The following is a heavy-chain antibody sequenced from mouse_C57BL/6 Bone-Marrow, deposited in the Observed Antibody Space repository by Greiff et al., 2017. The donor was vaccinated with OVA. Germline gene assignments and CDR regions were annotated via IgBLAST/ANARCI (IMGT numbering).Heavy chain of an antibody. J-gene: IGHJ4*01. Sequence: EVKLVESGGGLVKPGGSLKLSCAASGFTFSSYAMSWVRQTPEKRLEWVATLSDGGSYTYYPDNVKGRFTISRDNAKNNLYLQMSHLKSEDTAMYYCARGWLLYYAMDYGGQGTSVTVSS. CDR3: ARGWLLYYAMDY. CDR1: GFTFSSYA. D-gene: IGHD2-3*01. CDR2: LSDGGSYT. V-gene: IGHV5-4*03.